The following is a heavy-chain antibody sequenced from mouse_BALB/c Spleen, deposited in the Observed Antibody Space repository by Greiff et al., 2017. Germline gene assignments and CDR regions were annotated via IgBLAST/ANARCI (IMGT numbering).Heavy chain of an antibody. V-gene: IGHV3-8*02. CDR3: AKKYGNYDAMDY. D-gene: IGHD2-10*02. Sequence: EVMLVESGPSLVKPSQTLSLTCSVTGDSITSGYWNWIRKFPGNKLEYMGYISYSGSTYYNPSLKSRISITRDTSKNQYYLQLNSVTTEDTATYYCAKKYGNYDAMDYWGQGTSVTVSS. CDR1: GDSITSGY. CDR2: ISYSGST. J-gene: IGHJ4*01.